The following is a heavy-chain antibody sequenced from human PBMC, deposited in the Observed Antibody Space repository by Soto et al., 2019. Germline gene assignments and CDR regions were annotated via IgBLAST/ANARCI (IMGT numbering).Heavy chain of an antibody. CDR1: GFTFSSYA. CDR2: ISGSGGST. CDR3: AKDRRGYSGLWLTYYYYYGMDV. D-gene: IGHD3-3*01. V-gene: IGHV3-23*01. J-gene: IGHJ6*02. Sequence: EVQLLESGGGLVQPGGSLRLSCAASGFTFSSYAMSWVRQAPGKGLEWVSAISGSGGSTYYADSVKGRFTISRDNSKNTLYLKMNSLRAEDTAVYYCAKDRRGYSGLWLTYYYYYGMDVWGQGTTVTVSS.